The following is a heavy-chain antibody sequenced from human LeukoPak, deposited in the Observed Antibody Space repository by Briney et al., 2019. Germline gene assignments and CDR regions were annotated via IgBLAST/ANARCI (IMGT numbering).Heavy chain of an antibody. Sequence: PSETRSLTCTVSGGSISSYYWSWIRQPPGKGLEWIGYIYYSGSTNYNPSLKSRVTISVGTSKNQFSLKLSSVTAADTAVYYCARIGHEDYYFDYWGQGTLVTVSS. CDR3: ARIGHEDYYFDY. CDR2: IYYSGST. V-gene: IGHV4-59*01. CDR1: GGSISSYY. J-gene: IGHJ4*02.